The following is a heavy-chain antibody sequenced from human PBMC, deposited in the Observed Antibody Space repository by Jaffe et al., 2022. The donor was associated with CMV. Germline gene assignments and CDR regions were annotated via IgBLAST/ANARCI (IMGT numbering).Heavy chain of an antibody. J-gene: IGHJ4*02. CDR2: IYYSGST. CDR3: ASVRFLEWLFFDY. Sequence: QVQLQESGPGLVKPSETLSLTCTVSGGSISSYYWSWIRQPPGKGLEWIGYIYYSGSTNYNPSLKSRVTISVDTSKNQFSLKLSSVTAADTAVYYCASVRFLEWLFFDYWGQGTLVTVSS. D-gene: IGHD3-3*01. CDR1: GGSISSYY. V-gene: IGHV4-59*01.